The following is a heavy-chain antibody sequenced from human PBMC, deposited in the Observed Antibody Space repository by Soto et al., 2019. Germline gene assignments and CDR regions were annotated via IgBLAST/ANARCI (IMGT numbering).Heavy chain of an antibody. J-gene: IGHJ4*02. V-gene: IGHV1-2*04. Sequence: QVQLVQSGAEVKKPGASVKVSCKASGYTFTGYYMHWVRQAPGQGLEWMGWINPKSGGTNYAQKFQGWVTMTRDTSISTAYMELSRLRSDDTAVYYCASPSFGGSSRFDYWGQGTLVTVSS. D-gene: IGHD6-13*01. CDR1: GYTFTGYY. CDR2: INPKSGGT. CDR3: ASPSFGGSSRFDY.